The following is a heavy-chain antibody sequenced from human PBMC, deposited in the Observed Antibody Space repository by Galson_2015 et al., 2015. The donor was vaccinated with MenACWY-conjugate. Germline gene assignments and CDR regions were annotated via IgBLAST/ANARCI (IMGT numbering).Heavy chain of an antibody. CDR2: ISSSSTI. D-gene: IGHD2-2*01. Sequence: SLRLSCAASGFTFSSYSMNWVRQAPGKGLEWISYISSSSTIYYADSVKGRFTISRDNAKNSLYLQMNSLRAEDTAVYYCARGRYCSSTSCYPNYFDPWGQGTLVTVSS. CDR1: GFTFSSYS. V-gene: IGHV3-48*04. CDR3: ARGRYCSSTSCYPNYFDP. J-gene: IGHJ5*02.